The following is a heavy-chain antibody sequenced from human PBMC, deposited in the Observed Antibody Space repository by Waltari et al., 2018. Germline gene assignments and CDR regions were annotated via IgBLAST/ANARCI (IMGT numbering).Heavy chain of an antibody. V-gene: IGHV4-59*01. Sequence: QVQLQESGPGLVKPSETLSLTCTVSGGSISSYYWSWIRQPPGKGLEWIGYIYYSGSTNYNPSLKSRVTISVDTSKNQFSLKLSSVTAADTAVYYCAKGDEVHFDYWGQGTLVTVSS. CDR3: AKGDEVHFDY. CDR2: IYYSGST. CDR1: GGSISSYY. J-gene: IGHJ4*02.